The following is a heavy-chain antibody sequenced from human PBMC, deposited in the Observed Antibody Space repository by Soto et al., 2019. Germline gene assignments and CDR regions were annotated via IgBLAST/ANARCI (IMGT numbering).Heavy chain of an antibody. CDR1: GFTFSSYS. J-gene: IGHJ6*02. V-gene: IGHV3-21*01. D-gene: IGHD2-2*02. CDR2: ISSSSSYI. CDR3: ARSRAYIIPDMGV. Sequence: GGSLRLFCAASGFTFSSYSMNWVRQAPGKGLEWVSSISSSSSYIYYADSVKGRFTISRDNAKNSLYLQMNSLRAEDTAVYYCARSRAYIIPDMGVWGQGTTVPVSS.